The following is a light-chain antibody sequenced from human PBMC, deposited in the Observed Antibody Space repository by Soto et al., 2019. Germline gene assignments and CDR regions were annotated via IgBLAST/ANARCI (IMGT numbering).Light chain of an antibody. CDR2: AVS. V-gene: IGKV3-20*01. CDR1: QSLGNNF. J-gene: IGKJ3*01. CDR3: QRYGGSPLFT. Sequence: VWTQSPGTLSLSPGERATLSCRASQSLGNNFLALYQQKPGQPPRLLIYAVSSRATGIPDRFSGSGSGTDFTLTISRLEPEDFAVYYCQRYGGSPLFTFGPGTKVDFK.